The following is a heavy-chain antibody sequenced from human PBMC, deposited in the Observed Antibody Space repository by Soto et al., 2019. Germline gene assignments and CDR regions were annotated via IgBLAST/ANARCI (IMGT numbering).Heavy chain of an antibody. D-gene: IGHD3-10*01. Sequence: GGSLRLSCAASGFTFSSYAMSWVRQAPGKGLEWVSAISGSGGSTYYADSVKGRFTISRDNSKNTLYLQMNSLRAEDTAVYYCAKASQYVGSVGMFDPWGQGTLVTVSS. J-gene: IGHJ5*02. CDR3: AKASQYVGSVGMFDP. V-gene: IGHV3-23*01. CDR2: ISGSGGST. CDR1: GFTFSSYA.